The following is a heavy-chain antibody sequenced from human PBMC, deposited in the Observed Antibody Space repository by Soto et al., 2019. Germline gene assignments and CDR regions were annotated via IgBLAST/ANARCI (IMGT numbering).Heavy chain of an antibody. CDR1: GFTFSDDY. D-gene: IGHD5-18*01. CDR3: ARASSPRDPWLDY. Sequence: GGSLRLSCGASGFTFSDDYMSWIRQAPGKGLEWVSYISSSGGTIYYADSVRGRFTISRDNAKNSLFLQMNSLRADDTAVYYCARASSPRDPWLDYWGQGTLVTVSS. CDR2: ISSSGGTI. V-gene: IGHV3-11*01. J-gene: IGHJ4*02.